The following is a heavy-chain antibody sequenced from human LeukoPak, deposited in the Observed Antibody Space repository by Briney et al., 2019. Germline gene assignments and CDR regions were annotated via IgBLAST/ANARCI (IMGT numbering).Heavy chain of an antibody. CDR2: IHFSGST. J-gene: IGHJ4*02. D-gene: IGHD1-26*01. V-gene: IGHV4-39*01. Sequence: PSETLSLTCSVSGGSISNNIYYWPRVRLPPGKGLEWIGSIHFSGSTYYNPSLKSRVTISADTSKNQFSLRLNFVTAADTAVYYCARRMGALDLWGQGALGTGSS. CDR3: ARRMGALDL. CDR1: GGSISNNIYY.